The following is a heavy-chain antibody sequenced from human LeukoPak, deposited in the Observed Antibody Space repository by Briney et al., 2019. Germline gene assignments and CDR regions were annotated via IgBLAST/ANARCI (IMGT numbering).Heavy chain of an antibody. Sequence: PGGSLRLSCAASGFTSRNYAMSWVRQAPGKGLEWVSAISGSGGSTYYADSVKGRFTISRDNSKNTLYLQMNSLRAEDTAVYYCAKDTGESIAAAGTFDYWGQGTLVTVSS. CDR3: AKDTGESIAAAGTFDY. V-gene: IGHV3-23*01. CDR2: ISGSGGST. J-gene: IGHJ4*02. CDR1: GFTSRNYA. D-gene: IGHD6-13*01.